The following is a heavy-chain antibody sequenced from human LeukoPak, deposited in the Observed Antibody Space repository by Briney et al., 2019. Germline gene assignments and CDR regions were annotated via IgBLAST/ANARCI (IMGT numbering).Heavy chain of an antibody. Sequence: GGSLRLSCAASGFTFSSYTMSWVRQAPGKGLERVSTITTSDGNTYYADSVKGRFTVSRDNSKNTLFLQMNSLRAEDTAVYYCAKDGGLWVSAHWGDSWGRGTLVTVSS. D-gene: IGHD7-27*01. V-gene: IGHV3-23*01. CDR2: ITTSDGNT. CDR3: AKDGGLWVSAHWGDS. CDR1: GFTFSSYT. J-gene: IGHJ4*02.